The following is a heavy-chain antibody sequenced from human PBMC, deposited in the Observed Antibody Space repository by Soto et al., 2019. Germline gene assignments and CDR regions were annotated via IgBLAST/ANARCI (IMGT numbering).Heavy chain of an antibody. CDR1: GFTFSSYG. CDR2: ISYDGSNK. V-gene: IGHV3-30*18. Sequence: QVQLVESGGGVVQPGKSLRLSCAGSGFTFSSYGMDWVRQAPGKGLEWVAVISYDGSNKYYADSVKGRFTISRDNSKNTLYLQMSSLRAEDTAVYYCAKDRMGAGVRGYFDYWGQGTLVTVYS. J-gene: IGHJ4*02. D-gene: IGHD3-10*01. CDR3: AKDRMGAGVRGYFDY.